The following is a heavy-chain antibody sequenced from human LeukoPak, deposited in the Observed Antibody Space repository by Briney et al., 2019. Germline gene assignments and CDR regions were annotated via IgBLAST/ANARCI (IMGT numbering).Heavy chain of an antibody. Sequence: GGSLRLSCAASGFTFSSYGMHWVRQAPGKGLEWVADISYDGSNKYYADSVKGRFTIARDNSKNTLYLQMNSMRAEDTAVYCCAKDRNVDTAMVTVYWGQGTLVTVSS. V-gene: IGHV3-30*18. CDR1: GFTFSSYG. D-gene: IGHD5-18*01. CDR2: ISYDGSNK. J-gene: IGHJ4*02. CDR3: AKDRNVDTAMVTVY.